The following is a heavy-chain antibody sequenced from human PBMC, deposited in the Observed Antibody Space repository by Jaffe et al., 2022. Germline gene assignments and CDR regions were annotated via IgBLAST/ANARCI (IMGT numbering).Heavy chain of an antibody. J-gene: IGHJ4*02. CDR2: INHSGST. D-gene: IGHD2-15*01. CDR3: ARVITGLWWYPSGVFDY. V-gene: IGHV4-34*01. CDR1: GGSFSGYY. Sequence: QVQLQQWGAGLLKPSETLSLTCAVYGGSFSGYYWSWIRQPPGKGLEWIGEINHSGSTNYNPSLKSRVTISVDTSKNQFSLKLSSVTAADTAVYYCARVITGLWWYPSGVFDYWGQGTLVTVSS.